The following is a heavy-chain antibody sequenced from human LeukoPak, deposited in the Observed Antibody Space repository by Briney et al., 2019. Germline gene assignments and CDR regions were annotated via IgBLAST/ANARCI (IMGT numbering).Heavy chain of an antibody. D-gene: IGHD2-2*01. CDR3: ARAPTVLVGYCSSSSCQADY. J-gene: IGHJ4*02. V-gene: IGHV3-74*01. CDR2: INMDGFSI. Sequence: PGGSLRLSCAASGFTFSSYWMYWVRQAPGKGLVWVSRINMDGFSISYADSVKGRFTISRDNAKNTLYLQMNSLRAEDTAVYYCARAPTVLVGYCSSSSCQADYWGQGTLVTVSS. CDR1: GFTFSSYW.